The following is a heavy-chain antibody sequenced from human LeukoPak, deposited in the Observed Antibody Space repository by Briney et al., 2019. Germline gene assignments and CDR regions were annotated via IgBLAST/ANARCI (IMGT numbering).Heavy chain of an antibody. CDR3: AMIMLSWREFDC. Sequence: SETLSLTCTVSGGSISNGDHYWSWNRQHPGKGLEWIGHIYYSGSTYYNPSLKSRGIISVETSKNQFSLKLSSVTAADTAVYYCAMIMLSWREFDCWGQGTLVTVSS. D-gene: IGHD1-26*01. CDR2: IYYSGST. CDR1: GGSISNGDHY. V-gene: IGHV4-31*03. J-gene: IGHJ4*02.